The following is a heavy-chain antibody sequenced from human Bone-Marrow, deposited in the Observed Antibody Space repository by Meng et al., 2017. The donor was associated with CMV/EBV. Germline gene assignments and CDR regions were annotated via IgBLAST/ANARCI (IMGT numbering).Heavy chain of an antibody. CDR2: IKEDGSDK. D-gene: IGHD5-24*01. Sequence: GGSLRLSCAASGFTFSTAWMSWVRQAPGKGLEWVANIKEDGSDKYYVDSVKGRFTISKDNAKNLLSLQMNSLRAEDTAVYFCAKDGDGYKFWGQGTLVTVSS. CDR1: GFTFSTAW. J-gene: IGHJ4*02. CDR3: AKDGDGYKF. V-gene: IGHV3-7*01.